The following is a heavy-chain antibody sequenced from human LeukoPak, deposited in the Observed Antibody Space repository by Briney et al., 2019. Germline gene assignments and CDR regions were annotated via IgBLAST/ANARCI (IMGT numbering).Heavy chain of an antibody. D-gene: IGHD5-12*01. V-gene: IGHV3-23*01. J-gene: IGHJ4*02. CDR3: AKCGNSGCHLIDY. CDR2: ISGRTGAT. CDR1: GFTFTTNA. Sequence: GGSLRLSCAASGFTFTTNAMSWVRQAPGKGLEWVSAISGRTGATYYADSEKGRFTISRDNSKSTLYLQMDSLRAGDTAVYYCAKCGNSGCHLIDYWGQGTLVTVSS.